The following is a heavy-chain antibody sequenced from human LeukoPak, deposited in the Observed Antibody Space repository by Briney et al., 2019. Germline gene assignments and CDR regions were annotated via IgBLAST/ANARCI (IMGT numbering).Heavy chain of an antibody. V-gene: IGHV4-59*11. J-gene: IGHJ2*01. D-gene: IGHD4-17*01. CDR2: IHYNGNT. CDR3: ARGTVTSSWYFDL. CDR1: GGSISTHY. Sequence: LSLPCSVAGGSISTHYWGWIRQPPGNGLEWIGYIHYNGNTNQNPSLKSRVTMSLDTSKNQFSLKLTSVTAADTAVYYCARGTVTSSWYFDLWGRGTLVTVSS.